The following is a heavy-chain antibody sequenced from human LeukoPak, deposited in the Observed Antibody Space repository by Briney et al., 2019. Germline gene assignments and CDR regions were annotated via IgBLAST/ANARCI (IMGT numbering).Heavy chain of an antibody. CDR1: GYTFTSYA. CDR3: AREGYSGYEGDPAVDY. Sequence: ASVKVSCKASGYTFTSYAMHWVRQAPGQRLEWMGWINAGNGNTKYSQEFQGRVTITRDTSASTAYMELSSLRSEDMAVYYCAREGYSGYEGDPAVDYWGQGTLVTVSS. V-gene: IGHV1-3*03. D-gene: IGHD5-12*01. CDR2: INAGNGNT. J-gene: IGHJ4*02.